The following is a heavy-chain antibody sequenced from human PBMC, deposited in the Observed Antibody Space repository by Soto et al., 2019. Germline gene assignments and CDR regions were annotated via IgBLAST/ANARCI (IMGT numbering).Heavy chain of an antibody. CDR2: ISGSGGST. J-gene: IGHJ4*02. Sequence: GGSLRLSCAASGFTFSSYAMSWVRQAPGKGLEWVSAISGSGGSTYYADSVKGRFTISRDNSKNTLYLQMNSLRAEDTAVYYCARDGRNLDYDFWSGYYTARFDYWGQGTLVTVSS. D-gene: IGHD3-3*01. CDR1: GFTFSSYA. V-gene: IGHV3-23*01. CDR3: ARDGRNLDYDFWSGYYTARFDY.